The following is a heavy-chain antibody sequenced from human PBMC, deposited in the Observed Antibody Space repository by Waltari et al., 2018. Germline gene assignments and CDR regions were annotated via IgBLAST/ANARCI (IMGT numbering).Heavy chain of an antibody. CDR1: GYSFTGNW. D-gene: IGHD1-7*01. CDR2: IYPSDSDT. J-gene: IGHJ4*02. V-gene: IGHV5-51*01. CDR3: ARAPELYYFDY. Sequence: EVQLVQSGAEVKKPGESLKISCKGSGYSFTGNWIGWVRQMPGKGLEWMGIIYPSDSDTRYSPSFQGQVTISADKSINTAYLQWSSLKASDTAIYYCARAPELYYFDYWGQGTLVTVSS.